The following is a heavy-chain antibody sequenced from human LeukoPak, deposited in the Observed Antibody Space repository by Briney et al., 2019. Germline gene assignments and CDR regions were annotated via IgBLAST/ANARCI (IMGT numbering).Heavy chain of an antibody. CDR2: IYYNWST. Sequence: SETLSLTRIVSGGSISSSRFYWGWIRQPPGKGLEWIGSIYYNWSTYYNPSLKSRVTISVDTSKKQFSLKLSSVTAAATAVYYCARASAGTYNWFDPWGQGTLVTVSS. CDR1: GGSISSSRFY. V-gene: IGHV4-39*07. CDR3: ARASAGTYNWFDP. D-gene: IGHD6-6*01. J-gene: IGHJ5*02.